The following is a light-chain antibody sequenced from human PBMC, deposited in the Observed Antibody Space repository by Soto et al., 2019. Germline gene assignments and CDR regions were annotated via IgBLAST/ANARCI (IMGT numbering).Light chain of an antibody. CDR1: QSVSSSY. Sequence: EIVLTQSPGTLSLSPGERATLSCRASQSVSSSYLAWYQQKPGQAPRLLIYGASSRATGIPDRFSGSGSGTDFTLTISRLESEDFAVYYCQQYGSSASTLGQGTKVEIK. CDR2: GAS. CDR3: QQYGSSAST. J-gene: IGKJ1*01. V-gene: IGKV3-20*01.